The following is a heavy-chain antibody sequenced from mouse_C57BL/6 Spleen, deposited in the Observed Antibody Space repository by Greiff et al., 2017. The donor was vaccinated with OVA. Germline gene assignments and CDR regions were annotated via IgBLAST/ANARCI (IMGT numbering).Heavy chain of an antibody. Sequence: EVQRVESGGGLVQPGGSLSLSCAASGFTFTDYYMSWVRQPPGKALEWLGFIRNKANGYTTEYSASVKGRFTISRDNSQSILYLQMNALRAEDSATYYCARYELRLAYFDYWGQGTTLTVSS. CDR2: IRNKANGYTT. CDR3: ARYELRLAYFDY. D-gene: IGHD3-2*02. J-gene: IGHJ2*01. V-gene: IGHV7-3*01. CDR1: GFTFTDYY.